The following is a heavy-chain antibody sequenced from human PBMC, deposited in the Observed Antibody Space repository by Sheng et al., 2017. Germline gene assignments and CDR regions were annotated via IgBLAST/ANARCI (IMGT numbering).Heavy chain of an antibody. CDR2: ISSSSSYI. CDR1: GFTFSSYS. CDR3: ASLGIVATMDDY. V-gene: IGHV3-21*03. D-gene: IGHD5-12*01. Sequence: EVQLVESGGGLVKPGGSLRLSCAASGFTFSSYSMNWVRQAPGKGLEWVSSISSSSSYIYYADSVKGRFTISRDNAKNSLYLQMNSLRAEDTAVYYCASLGIVATMDDYWGQGTLVTVSS. J-gene: IGHJ4*02.